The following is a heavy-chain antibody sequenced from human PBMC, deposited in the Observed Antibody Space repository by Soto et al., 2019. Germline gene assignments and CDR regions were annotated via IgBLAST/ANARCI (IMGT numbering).Heavy chain of an antibody. D-gene: IGHD3-16*01. V-gene: IGHV4-31*03. CDR1: GGSISSGGYY. CDR2: IYYSGST. J-gene: IGHJ5*02. CDR3: ARVGGIHWFDP. Sequence: QVQLQESGPGLVKPSQTLSLTCTVSGGSISSGGYYWSWIRQHPGKGLEWIGYIYYSGSTYYNPSLNGRVTISVDTSNNHFCLKVGSVPAADMAVYYCARVGGIHWFDPWGQGTLVTVSS.